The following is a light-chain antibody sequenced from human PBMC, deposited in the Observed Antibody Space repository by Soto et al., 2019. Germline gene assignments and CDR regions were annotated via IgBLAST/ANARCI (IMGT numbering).Light chain of an antibody. CDR2: GAS. J-gene: IGKJ1*01. V-gene: IGKV3-20*01. CDR1: QSFSSSY. CDR3: HRLGNPAET. Sequence: IVLTQSPVTLSLSPGERATLSCRASQSFSSSYLAWYQQKPGQAPRLLIYGASSRATGIPDRFSGSGSGTDFTLTISILAPEDLQTYLQHRLGNPAETFGQGTKV.